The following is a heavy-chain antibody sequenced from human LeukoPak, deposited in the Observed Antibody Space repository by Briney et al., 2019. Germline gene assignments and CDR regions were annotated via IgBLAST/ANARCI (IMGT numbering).Heavy chain of an antibody. CDR3: ARADQRDYDFWSGYYPVHYYYMDV. D-gene: IGHD3-3*01. Sequence: GGSLRLSCAASGFTFSDHYMSWIRQAPGKGLEWVSYISSSGSTIYYADSVKGRFTISRDNSKNTLYLQMNSLRAEDTAVYYCARADQRDYDFWSGYYPVHYYYMDVWGKGTTVTVSS. V-gene: IGHV3-11*04. CDR1: GFTFSDHY. CDR2: ISSSGSTI. J-gene: IGHJ6*03.